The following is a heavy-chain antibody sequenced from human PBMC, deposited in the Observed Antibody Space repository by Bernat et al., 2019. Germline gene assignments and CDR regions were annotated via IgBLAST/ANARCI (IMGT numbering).Heavy chain of an antibody. D-gene: IGHD4-17*01. CDR2: IYYSGST. Sequence: QVQLQESGPGLVKPSETLSLTCTVSGGSISSYYWSWIRQPPEKGLEWIGYIYYSGSTNYNPSLKSRVTISVDTSKNQFSLKLSSVTAADTAVYYCARVHGDSTTRYYYYYMDVWGKGTTVTVSS. V-gene: IGHV4-59*01. J-gene: IGHJ6*03. CDR3: ARVHGDSTTRYYYYYMDV. CDR1: GGSISSYY.